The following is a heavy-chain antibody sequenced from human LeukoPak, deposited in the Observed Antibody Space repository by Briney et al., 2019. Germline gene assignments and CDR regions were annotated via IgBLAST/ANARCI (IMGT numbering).Heavy chain of an antibody. Sequence: GSLRLSCAASGFIFSSYAMHWVRQAPGKGLEWVAVISYDGSNKYYADSVKGRFTISRDNSKNTLYLQMNSLRAEDTAVYYCAKEAAGAFEYWGQGTLVTVSS. CDR3: AKEAAGAFEY. J-gene: IGHJ4*02. D-gene: IGHD6-13*01. CDR1: GFIFSSYA. CDR2: ISYDGSNK. V-gene: IGHV3-30-3*01.